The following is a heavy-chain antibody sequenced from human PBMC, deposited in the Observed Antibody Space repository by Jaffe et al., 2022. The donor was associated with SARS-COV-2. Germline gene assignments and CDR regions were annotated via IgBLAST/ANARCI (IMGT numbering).Heavy chain of an antibody. V-gene: IGHV4-39*01. CDR2: IYYSGST. J-gene: IGHJ4*02. D-gene: IGHD3-22*01. Sequence: QLQLQESGPGLVKPSETLSLTCTVSGGSISSSSYYWGWIRQPPGKGLEWIGSIYYSGSTYYNPSLKSRVTISVDTSKNQFSLKLSSVTAADTAVYYCASSSMIVVVTHYFDYWGQGTLVTVSS. CDR3: ASSSMIVVVTHYFDY. CDR1: GGSISSSSYY.